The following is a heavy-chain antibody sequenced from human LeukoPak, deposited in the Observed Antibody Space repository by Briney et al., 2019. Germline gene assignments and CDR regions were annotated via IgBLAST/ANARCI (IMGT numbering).Heavy chain of an antibody. J-gene: IGHJ6*02. V-gene: IGHV1-69*04. CDR1: GGTFSSYA. D-gene: IGHD3-22*01. Sequence: SVKVSCKASGGTFSSYAISWVRQAPGQGLEWMGRIIPILGIANYAQKFQGRVTITADKSTSTAYMELSSLRSEDTAMYYCASSQITMIVVVYYYYGMDVWGQGTTVTVSS. CDR2: IIPILGIA. CDR3: ASSQITMIVVVYYYYGMDV.